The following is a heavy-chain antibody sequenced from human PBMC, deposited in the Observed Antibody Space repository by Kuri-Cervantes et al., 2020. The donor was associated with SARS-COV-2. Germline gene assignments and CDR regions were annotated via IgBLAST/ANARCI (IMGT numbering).Heavy chain of an antibody. CDR2: ISGSGGST. CDR3: AKDYYSSSSNYFDY. D-gene: IGHD6-6*01. V-gene: IGHV3-23*01. CDR1: GFTFSSYA. J-gene: IGHJ4*02. Sequence: GGSQRLSCAASGFTFSSYAMSWVRQAPGKGLEWVSAISGSGGSTYYADSVKGRFTISRDNSKNTLYLQMNSLRAEDTAVYYCAKDYYSSSSNYFDYWGQGTLVTVSS.